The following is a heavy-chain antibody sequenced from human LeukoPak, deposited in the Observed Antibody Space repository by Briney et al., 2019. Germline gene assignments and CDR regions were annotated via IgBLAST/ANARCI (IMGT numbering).Heavy chain of an antibody. CDR3: ATEGAEGIAVAGRDAFDI. V-gene: IGHV3-66*01. CDR2: IYSGGTT. CDR1: GFTVSANY. D-gene: IGHD6-19*01. Sequence: PGGSLRLSCAASGFTVSANYMSWVRQAPGKGLEWVSLIYSGGTTYYADSVKGRFTISRDNSKNTLYLQMNSLRAEDTAVYYCATEGAEGIAVAGRDAFDIWGQGTMVTVSS. J-gene: IGHJ3*02.